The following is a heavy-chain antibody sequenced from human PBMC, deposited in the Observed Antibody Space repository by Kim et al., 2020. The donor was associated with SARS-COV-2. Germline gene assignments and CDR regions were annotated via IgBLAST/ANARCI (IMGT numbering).Heavy chain of an antibody. CDR1: EYTFKGFS. CDR2: INPNTGAS. Sequence: ASVKVSCKTTEYTFKGFSIHWVRQAPGLGLEWVGRINPNTGASFLAQRFQGRVTMTRDTSINTAYMELRSLTSDDTAIYFCARAQQSVVGYYPDYWGQGTLVTVSS. D-gene: IGHD3-3*01. V-gene: IGHV1-2*06. J-gene: IGHJ4*02. CDR3: ARAQQSVVGYYPDY.